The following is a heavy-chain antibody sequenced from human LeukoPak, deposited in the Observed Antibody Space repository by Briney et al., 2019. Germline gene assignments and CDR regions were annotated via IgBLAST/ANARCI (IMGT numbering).Heavy chain of an antibody. D-gene: IGHD5-18*01. CDR1: GFTVSSNY. J-gene: IGHJ6*02. Sequence: PGGSLRLSCAASGFTVSSNYMSWVRQAPGKGLEWVSVIYSGGSTYYADSVKGRFTISRDNSKNTLYLQMNSLRAEDTAVHYCSGYSYGYYYGMDVWGQGTTVTVSS. CDR2: IYSGGST. V-gene: IGHV3-66*01. CDR3: SGYSYGYYYGMDV.